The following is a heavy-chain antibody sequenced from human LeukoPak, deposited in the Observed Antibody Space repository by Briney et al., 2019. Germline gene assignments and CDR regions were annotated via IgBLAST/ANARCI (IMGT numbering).Heavy chain of an antibody. CDR2: IHGDGRTT. J-gene: IGHJ5*02. V-gene: IGHV3-74*01. Sequence: GGSLRLSCAASGFTFSSYWIHWVRQVPGKGLAWVSRIHGDGRTTTYADSVKGRFTISRDNAKNTLYLQMNSLRAEDTAVYYCARLYGTYPGWFDPWGQGTLVTVSS. CDR1: GFTFSSYW. D-gene: IGHD4-17*01. CDR3: ARLYGTYPGWFDP.